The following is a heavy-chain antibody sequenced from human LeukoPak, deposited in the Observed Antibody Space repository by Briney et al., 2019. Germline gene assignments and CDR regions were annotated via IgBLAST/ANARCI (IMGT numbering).Heavy chain of an antibody. CDR3: AGEAVAGHSGDY. CDR1: GGSFSGYY. J-gene: IGHJ4*02. V-gene: IGHV4-34*01. D-gene: IGHD6-19*01. CDR2: INHSGST. Sequence: SETLSLTCAVYGGSFSGYYWSWIRQPPGKGLEWIGEINHSGSTNYNPSLKSRVTISVDTSKNQFSLKLSSVTAADTAVYYCAGEAVAGHSGDYWGQGTLVTVSS.